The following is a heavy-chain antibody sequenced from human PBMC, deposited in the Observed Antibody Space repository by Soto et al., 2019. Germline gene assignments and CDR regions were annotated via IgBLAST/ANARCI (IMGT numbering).Heavy chain of an antibody. D-gene: IGHD4-4*01. CDR2: IYNDGST. CDR1: VFIVSTSY. J-gene: IGHJ4*02. CDR3: ARDSYTRY. V-gene: IGHV3-66*01. Sequence: EVQLVESGGGLVQPGGSLRLACAASVFIVSTSYMSWVRQSPGKGLEWVSIIYNDGSTYYADSVKGRFTISRDDSKNTLYLQILRLRAEDTAVYYCARDSYTRYWGQGTLVTVSS.